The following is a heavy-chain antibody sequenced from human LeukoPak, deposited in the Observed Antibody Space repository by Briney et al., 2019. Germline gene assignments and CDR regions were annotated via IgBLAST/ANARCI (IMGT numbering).Heavy chain of an antibody. V-gene: IGHV3-9*01. J-gene: IGHJ3*02. CDR1: GFTFDDYA. Sequence: GGSLRLSCAASGFTFDDYAMHWVRQAPGKGLEWVSGISWNSGSIGYADSVKGRFTISRDNAKNSLYLQMNSLRAEYTALYYCAKADSSLLEWLAAFDIWGQGTMVTVSS. CDR3: AKADSSLLEWLAAFDI. CDR2: ISWNSGSI. D-gene: IGHD3-3*01.